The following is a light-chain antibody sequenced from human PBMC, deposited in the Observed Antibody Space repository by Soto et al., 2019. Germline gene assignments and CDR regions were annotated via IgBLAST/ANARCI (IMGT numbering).Light chain of an antibody. Sequence: EIVLTQSPGTLSLSPGERATLSCRASQSVSSSYLAWYQQKPGQAPRLLIYGASSRATGISDRFSGSGSGTDFTLTISRLEPEDSAVYYCQQYGSSYTFGQGTKLEIK. J-gene: IGKJ2*01. CDR3: QQYGSSYT. CDR1: QSVSSSY. CDR2: GAS. V-gene: IGKV3-20*01.